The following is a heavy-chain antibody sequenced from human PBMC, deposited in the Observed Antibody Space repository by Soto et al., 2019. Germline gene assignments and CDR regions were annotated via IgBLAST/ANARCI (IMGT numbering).Heavy chain of an antibody. CDR1: GFTFSNYG. D-gene: IGHD2-2*01. J-gene: IGHJ6*02. V-gene: IGHV3-30*03. Sequence: PGGSLRLSCAASGFTFSNYGMYWVRQAPGKGLEWVAFISYDGSSKFYADPMKGRHTISRDNSKNTLYLQMNSLRAEDTAVYYCARRVAYQLLRANYYYGMDVWGQGTTVTVSS. CDR3: ARRVAYQLLRANYYYGMDV. CDR2: ISYDGSSK.